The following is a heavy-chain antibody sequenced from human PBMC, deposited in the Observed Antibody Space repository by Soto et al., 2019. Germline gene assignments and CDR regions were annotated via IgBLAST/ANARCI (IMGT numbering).Heavy chain of an antibody. J-gene: IGHJ5*02. CDR1: GGTFTNYV. CDR3: ARGRSSPNFDP. V-gene: IGHV1-69*01. CDR2: LIPIFGAA. D-gene: IGHD6-6*01. Sequence: QVQLVHSGAEVRKPGSSVKVSCKISGGTFTNYVISWLRQAPGQGLEWMGGLIPIFGAANLAQKSQGRVTITADESTSTVNMELSSLTSEDTAVYYGARGRSSPNFDPWGQGTLVTVSS.